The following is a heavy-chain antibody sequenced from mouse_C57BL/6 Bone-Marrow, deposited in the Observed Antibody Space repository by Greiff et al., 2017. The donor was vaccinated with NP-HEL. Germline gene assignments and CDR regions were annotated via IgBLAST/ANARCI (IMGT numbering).Heavy chain of an antibody. D-gene: IGHD2-5*01. CDR2: IYPGDGDT. J-gene: IGHJ2*01. CDR1: GYAFSSSW. Sequence: QVQLQQSGPELVKPGASVKISCKASGYAFSSSWMNWVKQRPGKGLEWIGRIYPGDGDTNYNGKFKGKATLHADKSSSTAYMQLSSLTSEDSAVYFCAYYYSNYQYYFDYWGHGTTLTFSS. CDR3: AYYYSNYQYYFDY. V-gene: IGHV1-82*01.